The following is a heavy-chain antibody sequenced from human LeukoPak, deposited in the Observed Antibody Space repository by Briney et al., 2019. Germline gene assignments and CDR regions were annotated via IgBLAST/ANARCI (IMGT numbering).Heavy chain of an antibody. CDR2: IQSKTDGGKT. D-gene: IGHD3-3*02. CDR3: TTGIRGD. V-gene: IGHV3-15*07. CDR1: GFIVTNAW. Sequence: GGSLRLSCAAPGFIVTNAWMNWVRQAPGKGLEWVGRIQSKTDGGKTDYAAPVKGRFTISRDDSKNTLYLQMNSLKTEDTAIYYCTTGIRGDWGQGTLVTVSS. J-gene: IGHJ4*02.